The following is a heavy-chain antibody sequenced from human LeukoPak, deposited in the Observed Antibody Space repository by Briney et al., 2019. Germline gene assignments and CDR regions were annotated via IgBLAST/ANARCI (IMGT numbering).Heavy chain of an antibody. CDR2: ISVYNGNT. V-gene: IGHV1-18*01. J-gene: IGHJ4*02. CDR3: ARDWFGGYPPERLDY. Sequence: GASVNVSCKASGYSFTSYGISWVRQAPGQGLEWMGWISVYNGNTNYAQKFQDRVTTTRDTSTSTAYMELRSLRSDDTAVYYCARDWFGGYPPERLDYWGQGTLVTVSS. D-gene: IGHD2-15*01. CDR1: GYSFTSYG.